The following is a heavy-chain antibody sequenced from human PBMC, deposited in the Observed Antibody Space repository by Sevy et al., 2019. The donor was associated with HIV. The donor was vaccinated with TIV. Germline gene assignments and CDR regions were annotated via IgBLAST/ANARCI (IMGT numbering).Heavy chain of an antibody. V-gene: IGHV3-30*02. CDR3: AKTRVGNYFMDV. Sequence: GGSLRLSCAASGFTFSSYGMHWVRQAPGNGLEWVAFIRYDGSNKYYADSVKGRFTISRDNSKNTLYLQMNSLRAEDTAVYYCAKTRVGNYFMDVWGQGTPVTVSS. D-gene: IGHD3-10*01. J-gene: IGHJ6*02. CDR2: IRYDGSNK. CDR1: GFTFSSYG.